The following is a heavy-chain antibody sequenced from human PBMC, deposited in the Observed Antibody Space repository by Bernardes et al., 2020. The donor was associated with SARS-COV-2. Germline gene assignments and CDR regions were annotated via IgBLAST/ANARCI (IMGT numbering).Heavy chain of an antibody. Sequence: GGSLRLSCAASGFTFSSYAMSWVRQAPGKGLEWVSAISGSGGSTYYADSVKGRFTISRDNSKNTLYLQMNSLRAEDTAVYYCAKDGSPSRFGDWFDPWGQGTLVTVSS. CDR3: AKDGSPSRFGDWFDP. CDR1: GFTFSSYA. V-gene: IGHV3-23*01. J-gene: IGHJ5*02. D-gene: IGHD1-26*01. CDR2: ISGSGGST.